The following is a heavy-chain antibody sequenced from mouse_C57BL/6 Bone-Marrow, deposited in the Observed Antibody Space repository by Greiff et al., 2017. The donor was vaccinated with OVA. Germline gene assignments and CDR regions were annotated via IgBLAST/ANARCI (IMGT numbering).Heavy chain of an antibody. CDR2: IYPGDGDT. CDR1: GYAFSSSW. J-gene: IGHJ3*01. V-gene: IGHV1-82*01. CDR3: ARGRTLFAY. Sequence: VQGVESGPELVKPGASVKISCKASGYAFSSSWMNWVKQRPGKGLEWIGRIYPGDGDTNYNGKFKGKATLTADKSSSTAYMQLSSLTSEDSAVYFCARGRTLFAYWGQGTLVTDSA.